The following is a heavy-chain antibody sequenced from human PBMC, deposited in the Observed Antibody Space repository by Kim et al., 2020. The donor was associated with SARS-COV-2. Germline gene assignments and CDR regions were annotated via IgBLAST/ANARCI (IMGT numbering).Heavy chain of an antibody. D-gene: IGHD7-27*01. J-gene: IGHJ6*03. CDR3: AKVLNGKDQLGYYYYYMDV. Sequence: GRFTISRDNAKNSLYLQMNSLRAEDTALYYCAKVLNGKDQLGYYYYYMDVWGKGTTVTVSS. V-gene: IGHV3-9*01.